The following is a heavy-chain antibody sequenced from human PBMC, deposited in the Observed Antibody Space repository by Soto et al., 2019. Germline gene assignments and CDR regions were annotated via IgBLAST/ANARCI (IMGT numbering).Heavy chain of an antibody. CDR3: ARDCSGGSCYPALGA. CDR2: IYSDGTT. V-gene: IGHV3-53*01. D-gene: IGHD2-15*01. J-gene: IGHJ5*02. Sequence: EVHLVESGGGLIQPGGSLTLSCAASGFAVSNTYMSWVRQAPGRGREWVSFIYSDGTTCYADSVKGRFTISRDTSKNTLSLQMNSLRAEDTAVYYCARDCSGGSCYPALGAWGQGTLVTVSS. CDR1: GFAVSNTY.